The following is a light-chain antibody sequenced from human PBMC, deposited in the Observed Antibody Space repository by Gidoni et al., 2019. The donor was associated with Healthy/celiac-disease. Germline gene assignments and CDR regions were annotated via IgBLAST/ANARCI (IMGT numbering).Light chain of an antibody. V-gene: IGLV3-19*01. CDR1: SLRSYY. CDR3: NSRDSSGNHLWV. J-gene: IGLJ3*02. Sequence: SSELTQDPAVSVDVGQTVRITCQGDSLRSYYASWYQQKPGQAPVLVIYGKNNRPSGIPDRFSGSSSGNTASLTITGAQAEDEADYYCNSRDSSGNHLWVFGGGTKLTVL. CDR2: GKN.